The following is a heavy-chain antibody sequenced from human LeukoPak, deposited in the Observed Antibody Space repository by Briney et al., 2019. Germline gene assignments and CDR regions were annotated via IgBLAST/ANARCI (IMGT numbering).Heavy chain of an antibody. Sequence: SETLSLTCTVSGGPIGSYYWSWIRQPAGKGLEWIGRTHSSGSTNYNPSLQSRVTMSVDTSKSQFSLNLTSVTAADTAVYYCARGYCGGDCYSGSKYYFDYWGQGTLVTVSS. J-gene: IGHJ4*02. CDR2: THSSGST. D-gene: IGHD2-21*02. V-gene: IGHV4-4*07. CDR3: ARGYCGGDCYSGSKYYFDY. CDR1: GGPIGSYY.